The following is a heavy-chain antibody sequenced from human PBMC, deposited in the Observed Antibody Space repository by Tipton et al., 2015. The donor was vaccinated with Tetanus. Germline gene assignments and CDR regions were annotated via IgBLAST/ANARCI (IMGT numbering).Heavy chain of an antibody. D-gene: IGHD3-22*01. V-gene: IGHV4-30-2*05. CDR3: ARATPSGSYFVRYYSMDV. CDR1: GGSIGSGDYS. Sequence: TLSLTCTVSGGSIGSGDYSWSWIRQPPGKGLEWIGYVSDSGSTYSNPSLRSRIIISVDTSKNQFSLILSSVTAADTAVYYCARATPSGSYFVRYYSMDVWGQGTTVVVSS. J-gene: IGHJ6*02. CDR2: VSDSGST.